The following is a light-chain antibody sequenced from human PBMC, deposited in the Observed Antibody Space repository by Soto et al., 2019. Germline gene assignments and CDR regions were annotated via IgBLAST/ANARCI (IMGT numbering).Light chain of an antibody. CDR1: SSDIGNYQS. V-gene: IGLV2-23*02. CDR3: CSFAGSYTLV. J-gene: IGLJ2*01. CDR2: EVT. Sequence: QSVLTQPASVSGSPGQSITISCTGTSSDIGNYQSVSWYQHHPGRAPKLILYEVTKRPSGVSNRFSGYKSGDTASLTISGLQAEDESDYYCCSFAGSYTLVFGGGTKVTVL.